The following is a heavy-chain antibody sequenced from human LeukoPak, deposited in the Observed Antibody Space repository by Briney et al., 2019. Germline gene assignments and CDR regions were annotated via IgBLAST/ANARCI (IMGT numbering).Heavy chain of an antibody. CDR1: GFSLSTSGVG. D-gene: IGHD3-22*01. CDR2: IYWDDDR. J-gene: IGHJ4*02. V-gene: IGHV2-5*02. Sequence: ESGPTLVNPTQTLTLTCTFSGFSLSTSGVGVGWIRQPPGKALEWVAVIYWDDDRRYSPSLKSRVTITRDTFKNQVVLTMTNMDPGDTAIYYCAHSPDSSGYYYFDHWGQGTLVTVSS. CDR3: AHSPDSSGYYYFDH.